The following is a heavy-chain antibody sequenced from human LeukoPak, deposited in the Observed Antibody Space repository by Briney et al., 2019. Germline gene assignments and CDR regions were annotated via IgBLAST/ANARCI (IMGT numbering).Heavy chain of an antibody. J-gene: IGHJ4*02. D-gene: IGHD5-24*01. V-gene: IGHV3-7*01. CDR1: GCAFSSDW. CDR3: ARDVGYNRFDQ. CDR2: INQDGRAT. Sequence: TLLISCPASGCAFSSDWKTWVRHAPEKGLEWVANINQDGRATFYGDSVKGRFTISRDNAENSLYLQMSSLRAEDTAVYFCARDVGYNRFDQWGQGTLVTVSS.